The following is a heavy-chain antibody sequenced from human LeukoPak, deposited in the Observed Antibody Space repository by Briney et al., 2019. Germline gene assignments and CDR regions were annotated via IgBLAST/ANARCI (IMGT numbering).Heavy chain of an antibody. D-gene: IGHD1-26*01. CDR3: AKGSGGAYYNYFED. V-gene: IGHV3-43D*03. CDR2: ISWDGGTI. Sequence: VSLISWDGGTIYYADSVRGRFTISRDNSKNSLYLRMNSLRAEDTALYYCAKGSGGAYYNYFEDWGQGTLVSVAS. J-gene: IGHJ4*02.